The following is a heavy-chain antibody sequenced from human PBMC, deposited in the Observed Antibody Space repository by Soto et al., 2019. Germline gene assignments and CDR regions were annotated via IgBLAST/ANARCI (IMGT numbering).Heavy chain of an antibody. Sequence: QPGGSLRLSCAASGFTFRNYDMHWVRQAPGKGLEWVTVISFDGTNKYYADSVKGRFTIARDNSQNTVYLQLNSLRPEDTAVYYCAKDSGQLPTYLDYWGQGTLVTVSS. J-gene: IGHJ4*02. CDR3: AKDSGQLPTYLDY. D-gene: IGHD2-2*01. CDR1: GFTFRNYD. CDR2: ISFDGTNK. V-gene: IGHV3-30*18.